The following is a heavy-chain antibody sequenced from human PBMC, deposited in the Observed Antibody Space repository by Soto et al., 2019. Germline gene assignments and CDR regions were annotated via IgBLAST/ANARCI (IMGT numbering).Heavy chain of an antibody. CDR3: SGGGPGYYYGVDV. J-gene: IGHJ6*02. V-gene: IGHV3-7*01. CDR1: GFTFRSYW. D-gene: IGHD2-15*01. CDR2: IKQDGSEK. Sequence: EVQLVECGGGLVQPGGSLRLSCAASGFTFRSYWMSWVRQAPGKGLEWVANIKQDGSEKYYVDSVKGRFTISGDNAQNPLYLQMNSLRAEDAAEYYGSGGGPGYYYGVDVWGQGTTVTVSS.